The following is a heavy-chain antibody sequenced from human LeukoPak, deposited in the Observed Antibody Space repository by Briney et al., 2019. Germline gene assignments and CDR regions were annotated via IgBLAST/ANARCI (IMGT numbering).Heavy chain of an antibody. CDR1: GFTFGSFG. J-gene: IGHJ4*02. CDR2: IKSKTDGGTT. Sequence: PGRSLRLSCVASGFTFGSFGMHWVRQAPGKGLEWVGRIKSKTDGGTTDYAAPVKGRFTISRDDSKNTLYLQMNSLKTEDTAVYYCTTDLEYKTSYFDYWGQGTLVTVSS. V-gene: IGHV3-15*01. D-gene: IGHD2/OR15-2a*01. CDR3: TTDLEYKTSYFDY.